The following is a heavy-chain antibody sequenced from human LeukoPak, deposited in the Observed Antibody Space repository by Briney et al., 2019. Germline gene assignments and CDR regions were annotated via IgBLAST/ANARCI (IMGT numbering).Heavy chain of an antibody. V-gene: IGHV3-74*03. D-gene: IGHD3-22*01. CDR2: INSDGSST. J-gene: IGHJ4*02. CDR1: RFTLSSYW. CDR3: ARGRYESSGHTLGL. Sequence: RGSLRLSCAASRFTLSSYWMHWVRRAPGKGLMWVSRINSDGSSTKYADSVKGRFTISRDNAKNTLYLQMDSLRAEDTAVYHCARGRYESSGHTLGLWGQGTLVTVSS.